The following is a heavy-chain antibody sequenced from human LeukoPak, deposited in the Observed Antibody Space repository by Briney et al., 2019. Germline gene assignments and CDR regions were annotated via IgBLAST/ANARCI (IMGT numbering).Heavy chain of an antibody. Sequence: GRSLILSCAASGFTFSSYGMHWVRPAPGKGLEWVAVIWYDGSNKYYADSVKGRFTISRHNSKNTLYLQMNSLRAEDTAVYYCARDGVYCSSTSCYSGAPGRYFDYWGQGTLVTVSS. D-gene: IGHD2-2*02. V-gene: IGHV3-33*01. CDR3: ARDGVYCSSTSCYSGAPGRYFDY. CDR2: IWYDGSNK. J-gene: IGHJ4*02. CDR1: GFTFSSYG.